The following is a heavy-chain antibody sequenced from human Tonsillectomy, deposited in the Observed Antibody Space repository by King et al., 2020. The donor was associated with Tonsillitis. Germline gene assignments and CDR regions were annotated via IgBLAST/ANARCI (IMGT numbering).Heavy chain of an antibody. CDR3: ARGQITARPRSFYYYYMDV. D-gene: IGHD6-6*01. CDR2: INHSGST. J-gene: IGHJ6*03. Sequence: VQLQQWGAGLLKPSETLSLTCAVYGGSFSGYYWSWIRQTPGKGLEWIGEINHSGSTNYNPSLKSRATISVDTAKNQFSLKLSSVTAADTAAFYCARGQITARPRSFYYYYMDVWGKGTTVTVSS. V-gene: IGHV4-34*01. CDR1: GGSFSGYY.